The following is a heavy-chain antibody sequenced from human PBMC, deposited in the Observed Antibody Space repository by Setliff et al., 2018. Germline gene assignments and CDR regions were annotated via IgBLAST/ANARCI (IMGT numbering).Heavy chain of an antibody. J-gene: IGHJ3*02. CDR3: ARARRHTFCSSTSCFDGFDI. CDR2: INAGNGNT. V-gene: IGHV1-3*01. D-gene: IGHD2-2*01. Sequence: ASVKVSCKASGYTFTSYAMHWVRQAPGQRLEWMGWINAGNGNTKYSQKFQGRVTITRDTSASTAYMELSSLRSEDTAIYYCARARRHTFCSSTSCFDGFDIWGQGTLVTVSS. CDR1: GYTFTSYA.